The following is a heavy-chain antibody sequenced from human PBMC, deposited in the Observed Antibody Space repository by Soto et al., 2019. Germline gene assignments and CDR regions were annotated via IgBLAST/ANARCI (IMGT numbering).Heavy chain of an antibody. Sequence: SVKVSCKDSGGTFSSYAISWVRHAPEQGLEWMGGIIPIFGTANYAQKFQGRVTITADESTSTAYVELSSLRSEDTAVYYCARCGSTREVLDSHYYGKDVWGQGTTVTVSS. D-gene: IGHD1-26*01. CDR3: ARCGSTREVLDSHYYGKDV. CDR2: IIPIFGTA. CDR1: GGTFSSYA. J-gene: IGHJ6*02. V-gene: IGHV1-69*13.